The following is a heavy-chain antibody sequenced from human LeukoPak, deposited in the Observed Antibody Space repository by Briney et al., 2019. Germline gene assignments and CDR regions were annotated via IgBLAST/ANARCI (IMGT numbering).Heavy chain of an antibody. Sequence: PGGSLRLSCAASGFTFSSYSMNWVRQAPGKGLEWVSSISSSSSYIYYADSVKGRFTISRDNAKNSLYLQMNSLRAEDTAVYYCARHVEVYDFWSGYYPPDYWGQGTLVTVSS. CDR2: ISSSSSYI. D-gene: IGHD3-3*01. CDR3: ARHVEVYDFWSGYYPPDY. J-gene: IGHJ4*02. CDR1: GFTFSSYS. V-gene: IGHV3-21*01.